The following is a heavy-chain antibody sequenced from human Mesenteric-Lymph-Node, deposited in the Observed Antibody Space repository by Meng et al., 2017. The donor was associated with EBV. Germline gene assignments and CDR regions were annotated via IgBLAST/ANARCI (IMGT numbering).Heavy chain of an antibody. J-gene: IGHJ5*02. D-gene: IGHD2/OR15-2a*01. CDR2: IFNSGST. CDR1: GDSVSSTRCY. V-gene: IGHV4-61*01. CDR3: ARVSGPYYSPWFDP. Sequence: QVLLQESGSGLVMPSESLSLTCTVSGDSVSSTRCYWSWIRQSPGRGLEWIGYIFNSGSTNYNPSLRSRATISVDTSRNQFSLTLNSVTAADTAVYYCARVSGPYYSPWFDPWGQGSLVTVSS.